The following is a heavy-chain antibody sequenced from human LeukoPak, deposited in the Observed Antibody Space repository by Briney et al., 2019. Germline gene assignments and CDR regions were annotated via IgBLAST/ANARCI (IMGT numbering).Heavy chain of an antibody. CDR3: ARAPYYDFWSGYPTSHWYFDL. D-gene: IGHD3-3*01. Sequence: SETLSLTCTVSGGSISSYYWSWLRQPPGKGLEWIGYIYYSGSTNYNPSLTSRVTISVDTSKNQFSLKLSSVTAADTAVYYCARAPYYDFWSGYPTSHWYFDLWGRGTLVTVSS. CDR1: GGSISSYY. J-gene: IGHJ2*01. CDR2: IYYSGST. V-gene: IGHV4-59*01.